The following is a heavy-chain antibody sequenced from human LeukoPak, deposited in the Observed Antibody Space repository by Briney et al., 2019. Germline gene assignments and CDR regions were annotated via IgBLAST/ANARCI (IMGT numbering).Heavy chain of an antibody. CDR1: GFTFSNYP. CDR3: AKDRSSSWTWTIDY. J-gene: IGHJ4*02. Sequence: GGSLRLSCAASGFTFSNYPMNWVRQAPGKGLEWVSVISSGGSTSYADSVKGRCTISRDNSKNTVYLQMNSLRAEDTAAYYCAKDRSSSWTWTIDYWGQGTLVTVSS. V-gene: IGHV3-23*01. D-gene: IGHD6-13*01. CDR2: ISSGGST.